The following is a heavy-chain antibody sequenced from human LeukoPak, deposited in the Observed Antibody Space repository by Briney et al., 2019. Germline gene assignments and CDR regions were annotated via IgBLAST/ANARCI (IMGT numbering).Heavy chain of an antibody. CDR1: GDNFRNFC. D-gene: IGHD3-10*01. CDR2: ISPYKGNT. Sequence: ASVKVSCKASGDNFRNFCIICGRHAPGQGLEWRGWISPYKGNTNYAQNIQGRVTMTADTSTRTAYMEMRSLRFNDTAVYYCARDMFEGFEELIFLNGLDVWGQGTTVAVSS. V-gene: IGHV1-18*01. CDR3: ARDMFEGFEELIFLNGLDV. J-gene: IGHJ6*02.